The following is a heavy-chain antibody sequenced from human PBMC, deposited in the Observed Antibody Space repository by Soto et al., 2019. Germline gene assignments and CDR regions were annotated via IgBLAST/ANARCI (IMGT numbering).Heavy chain of an antibody. CDR3: ARHSFNSSSPLYFDY. D-gene: IGHD6-6*01. CDR1: GGSISSGGYS. CDR2: IYHSGGT. V-gene: IGHV4-30-2*01. Sequence: LSLTCAVSGGSISSGGYSWSWIRQPPGKGLEWIGYIYHSGGTYYNPSLKSRVTISVDRSKNQFSLKLSSVTAADTAVYYCARHSFNSSSPLYFDYWGQGTLVTVSS. J-gene: IGHJ4*02.